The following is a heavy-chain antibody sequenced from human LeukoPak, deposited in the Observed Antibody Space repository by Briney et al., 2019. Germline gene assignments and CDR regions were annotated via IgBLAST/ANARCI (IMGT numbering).Heavy chain of an antibody. V-gene: IGHV3-30*02. CDR2: IRYDVSNK. D-gene: IGHD2-2*02. Sequence: GGSLRLSCAASGFTFSSYGMHWVRQAPGKGLEWVAFIRYDVSNKYYADSVKGRFTISRDNSKNTLYLQMNSLRAEDTAVYYCAKDRRIYCSSTSCYTGDYWGQGTLVTVSS. J-gene: IGHJ4*02. CDR1: GFTFSSYG. CDR3: AKDRRIYCSSTSCYTGDY.